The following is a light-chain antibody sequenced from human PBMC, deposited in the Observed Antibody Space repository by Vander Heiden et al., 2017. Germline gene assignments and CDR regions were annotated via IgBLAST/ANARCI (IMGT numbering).Light chain of an antibody. J-gene: IGKJ1*01. CDR2: VAS. V-gene: IGKV1-12*01. CDR1: QGIGIR. Sequence: DIQMTQSPSSVAASIGDRVTITCRASQGIGIRLAWFQQRPGTAPELLIYVASRLQSGVPPRFSGSGSGTDFTLTISSLQPEDFATYYCQQAYGFPRTFGQGTKVEIK. CDR3: QQAYGFPRT.